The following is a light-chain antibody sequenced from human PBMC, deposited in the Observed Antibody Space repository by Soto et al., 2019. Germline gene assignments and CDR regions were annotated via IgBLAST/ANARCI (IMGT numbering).Light chain of an antibody. Sequence: EIVLTQSPGTLSLSPGERATLSCRASQSVSSSYLAWYQQKPGQAPRLLIYGASSRATGIPDRFSGSGSGTDFTLTISRLEPADTATYYCQQYDHPPYTFGQGTKLEIK. J-gene: IGKJ2*01. CDR3: QQYDHPPYT. CDR2: GAS. V-gene: IGKV3-20*01. CDR1: QSVSSSY.